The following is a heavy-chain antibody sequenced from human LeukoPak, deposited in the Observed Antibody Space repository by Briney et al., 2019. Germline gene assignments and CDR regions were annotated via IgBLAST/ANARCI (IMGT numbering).Heavy chain of an antibody. CDR1: GFTFSSYS. CDR3: ARDRLYSSSLGAFDI. J-gene: IGHJ3*02. V-gene: IGHV3-48*01. D-gene: IGHD6-6*01. CDR2: ISSSSSTI. Sequence: GGSLRLSCAASGFTFSSYSMNWVRQAPGKGLEWVSYISSSSSTIYYADSVKGRFTISRDNAKNSLYLQMNSLRAEDTAVYYCARDRLYSSSLGAFDIWGQGTMVTVSS.